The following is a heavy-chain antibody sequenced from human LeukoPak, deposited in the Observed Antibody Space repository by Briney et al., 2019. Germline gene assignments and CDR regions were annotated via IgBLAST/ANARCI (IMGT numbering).Heavy chain of an antibody. V-gene: IGHV4-38-2*02. CDR3: ARARTIFGVVTQGDY. Sequence: PSETLSLTCTVSGYSINSGYYWVWIRQPPGKGLEWIGSIYRSGSTNYNPSLKSRVTISVDTSKNQFSLKVSSVTAADTAVYYCARARTIFGVVTQGDYWGQGTLVTVSS. CDR2: IYRSGST. J-gene: IGHJ4*02. CDR1: GYSINSGYY. D-gene: IGHD3-3*01.